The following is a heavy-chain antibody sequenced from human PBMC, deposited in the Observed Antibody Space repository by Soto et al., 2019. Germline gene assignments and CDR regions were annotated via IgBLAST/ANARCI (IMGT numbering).Heavy chain of an antibody. D-gene: IGHD3-22*01. CDR3: ASSGSRGIGAFDI. CDR2: IYHGST. J-gene: IGHJ3*02. V-gene: IGHV4-30-2*01. Sequence: QLQLQESGSGLVKASQTLSLTCAVSGGSIRSGGYSWSWIRQPPGKGLEWIGYIYHGSTYYNPSLKSRVTISIDRSKNQFSLKLSSVTAADTAVYYCASSGSRGIGAFDIWGQGTMVTVSS. CDR1: GGSIRSGGYS.